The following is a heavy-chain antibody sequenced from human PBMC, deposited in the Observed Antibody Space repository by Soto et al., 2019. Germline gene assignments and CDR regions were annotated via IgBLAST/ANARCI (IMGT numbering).Heavy chain of an antibody. CDR1: GGTLSSYT. V-gene: IGHV1-69*02. Sequence: ASVKVSCKASGGTLSSYTFSWVRQAPGQGLEWMGRVIPNLGVTNYAKKFQGRFTIVVDTSTSTAYMELNSLRYEDTAVYYCANNKEHGNEAAGGDDDYWGQGTLVTVSS. CDR2: VIPNLGVT. CDR3: ANNKEHGNEAAGGDDDY. J-gene: IGHJ4*02. D-gene: IGHD2-21*02.